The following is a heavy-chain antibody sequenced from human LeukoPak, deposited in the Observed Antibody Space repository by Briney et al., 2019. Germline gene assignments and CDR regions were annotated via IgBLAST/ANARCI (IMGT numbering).Heavy chain of an antibody. J-gene: IGHJ6*02. D-gene: IGHD6-13*01. CDR3: ARARIAAAGEWWELPHGRYYYYGMDV. V-gene: IGHV1-2*02. CDR2: INPNSGGT. Sequence: ASVKVSCKASGYTFTGYYMHWVRQAPGQGLEWMGWINPNSGGTNYAQKFQGRVTMTRNTSISTAYMELSSLRSEDTAVYYCARARIAAAGEWWELPHGRYYYYGMDVWGQGTTVTVSS. CDR1: GYTFTGYY.